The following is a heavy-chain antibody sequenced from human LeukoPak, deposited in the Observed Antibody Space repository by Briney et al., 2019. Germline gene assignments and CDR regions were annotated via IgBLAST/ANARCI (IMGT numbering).Heavy chain of an antibody. CDR3: AREAWGVDSSSTEFDY. J-gene: IGHJ4*02. D-gene: IGHD6-6*01. V-gene: IGHV3-21*01. CDR1: GFIGGDGY. CDR2: ISSSSSYI. Sequence: SGGCLRLSCAVSGFIGGDGYMKWVRQAPGEGREGGSSISSSSSYIYYADSVKGRFTISRDNAKNSLYLQMNSLRAEDTAVYYCAREAWGVDSSSTEFDYWGQGTLVTVSS.